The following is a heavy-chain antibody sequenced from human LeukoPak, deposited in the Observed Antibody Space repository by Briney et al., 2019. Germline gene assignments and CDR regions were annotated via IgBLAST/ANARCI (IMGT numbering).Heavy chain of an antibody. D-gene: IGHD6-13*01. V-gene: IGHV1-3*01. J-gene: IGHJ4*02. CDR1: GYTFTGYY. Sequence: ASVKVSCKASGYTFTGYYMHWVRQAPGQRLEWMGWINAGNGNTKYSQKFQGRVTITRDTSASTAYMELSSLRSEDTAVYYCARGLSRYSSSWYGYWGQGTLVTVSS. CDR3: ARGLSRYSSSWYGY. CDR2: INAGNGNT.